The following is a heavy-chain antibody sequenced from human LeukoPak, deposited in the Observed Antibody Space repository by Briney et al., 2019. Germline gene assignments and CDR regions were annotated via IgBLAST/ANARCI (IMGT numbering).Heavy chain of an antibody. Sequence: GSLRLSCAASGFTVSSNYMSWIRQPPGKGLEWIGEINHSGSTNYNPSLKSRVTISVDTSKNQFSLKLSSVTAADTAVYYCARAPYSRKYYGMDVWGQGTTVTVSS. V-gene: IGHV4-34*01. D-gene: IGHD2-15*01. J-gene: IGHJ6*02. CDR3: ARAPYSRKYYGMDV. CDR2: INHSGST. CDR1: GFTVSSNY.